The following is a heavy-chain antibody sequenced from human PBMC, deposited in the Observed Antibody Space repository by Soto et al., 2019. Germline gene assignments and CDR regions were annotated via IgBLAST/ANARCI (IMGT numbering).Heavy chain of an antibody. J-gene: IGHJ6*02. V-gene: IGHV3-21*01. CDR3: AREGQGRVSYDFWRDQTGYGMDV. CDR2: ISSSSSYI. CDR1: GFTFSSYS. D-gene: IGHD3-3*01. Sequence: PGGSLRLSCAASGFTFSSYSMNWVRQAPGKGLEWVSSISSSSSYIYYADSVKGRFTISRDNAKNSLYLQMNSLRAEDTAVYYCAREGQGRVSYDFWRDQTGYGMDVWGQGTTVTVSS.